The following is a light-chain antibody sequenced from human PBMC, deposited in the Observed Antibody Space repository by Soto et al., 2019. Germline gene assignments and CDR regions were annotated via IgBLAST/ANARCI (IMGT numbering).Light chain of an antibody. CDR2: GAS. J-gene: IGKJ2*01. CDR1: QSVSSN. Sequence: EIVMTQSPATLSVSPGERATLSCRASQSVSSNLAWYQQKPGQAPRLLIYGASTRATGIPARFSGSGSGTEFTVAISRRQSEDFAVYDGQEYNNWPPANTFGQGTKLEIK. CDR3: QEYNNWPPANT. V-gene: IGKV3-15*01.